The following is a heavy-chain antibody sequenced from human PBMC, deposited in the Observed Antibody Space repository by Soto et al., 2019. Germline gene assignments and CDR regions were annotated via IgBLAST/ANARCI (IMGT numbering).Heavy chain of an antibody. J-gene: IGHJ4*02. D-gene: IGHD2-2*01. Sequence: PSETLSLTCTVSGGSISSYYWSWIRQPPGKGLEWIGYIYYSGSTNYNPSLKSRVTISVDTSKNQFSLKLSSVTAADTAVYYCARSKYQNGYDTFDYWGQGTLVTVSS. V-gene: IGHV4-59*01. CDR3: ARSKYQNGYDTFDY. CDR2: IYYSGST. CDR1: GGSISSYY.